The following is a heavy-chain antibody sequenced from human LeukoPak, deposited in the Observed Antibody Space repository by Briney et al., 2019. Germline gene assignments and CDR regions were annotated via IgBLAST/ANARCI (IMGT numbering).Heavy chain of an antibody. CDR3: ARDEDLRFDY. V-gene: IGHV3-49*03. CDR2: IRSKAYGGTT. Sequence: PGGSLRLSCTASGFTFGDYAMSWFRQAPGKGLEWVGFIRSKAYGGTTEYAASVKSRFTISRDDSKSIAYLQMNSLKTEDTAVYYCARDEDLRFDYWGQGTLVTVSS. J-gene: IGHJ4*02. CDR1: GFTFGDYA.